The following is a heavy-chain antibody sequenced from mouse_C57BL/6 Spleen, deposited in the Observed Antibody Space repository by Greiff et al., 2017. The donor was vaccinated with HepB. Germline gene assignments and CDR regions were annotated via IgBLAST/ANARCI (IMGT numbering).Heavy chain of an antibody. CDR2: ISSGGDYI. V-gene: IGHV5-9-1*02. Sequence: EVMLVESGEGLVKPGGSLKLSCAASGFTFSSYAMSWVRQTPEKRLEWVAYISSGGDYIYYADPVKGRFPISRDNARNTLYLQMSSLKSEDTAMYYCTRAYTLVSPFAVWGQGTLVTVSA. CDR1: GFTFSSYA. D-gene: IGHD6-2*01. J-gene: IGHJ3*01. CDR3: TRAYTLVSPFAV.